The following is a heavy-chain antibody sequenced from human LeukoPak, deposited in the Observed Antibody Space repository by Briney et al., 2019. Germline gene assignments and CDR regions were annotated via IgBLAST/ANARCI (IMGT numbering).Heavy chain of an antibody. CDR1: GYTFSSYE. D-gene: IGHD3-10*01. CDR3: ARSYGFADVQFADAFDI. CDR2: LNPSTGGT. J-gene: IGHJ3*02. Sequence: ASVKVSCKTSGYTFSSYEINWVRQSTGQGLEWMGWLNPSTGGTGYAQNFQGRVTMTRNTSIRTVYMEPSSLRSDDTAVYYCARSYGFADVQFADAFDIWGQGTMVAVSS. V-gene: IGHV1-8*01.